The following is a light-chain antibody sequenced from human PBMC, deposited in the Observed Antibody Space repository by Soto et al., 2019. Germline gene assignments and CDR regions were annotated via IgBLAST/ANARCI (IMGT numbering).Light chain of an antibody. CDR1: QSISSW. CDR2: DAS. Sequence: DIQMTQYPSTLSASIGARVTITCRASQSISSWLAWYQQKPGKAPKLLIYDASSLESGVPSRFSGSGSGTEFTLTITSLQPDDFATYYCQQYNSYPWTFGQGTKVDIK. CDR3: QQYNSYPWT. V-gene: IGKV1-5*01. J-gene: IGKJ1*01.